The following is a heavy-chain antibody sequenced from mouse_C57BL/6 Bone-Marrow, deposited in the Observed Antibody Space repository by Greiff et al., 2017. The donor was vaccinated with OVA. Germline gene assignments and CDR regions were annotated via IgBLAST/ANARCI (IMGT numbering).Heavy chain of an antibody. CDR1: GYTFTSYG. CDR3: AAYDGSSDSNDMDD. CDR2: INPGDGDI. V-gene: IGHV1-53*01. J-gene: IGHJ4*01. D-gene: IGHD1-1*01. Sequence: VQLLQPGTDLVKPGASVKLSCTASGYTFTSYGMPWVQQRPGQGLEWIGYINPGDGDINYNEKFKGKATLTVDKSSSPAYMQLSSLTSEDSAVYYCAAYDGSSDSNDMDDWGQGTTVTVSS.